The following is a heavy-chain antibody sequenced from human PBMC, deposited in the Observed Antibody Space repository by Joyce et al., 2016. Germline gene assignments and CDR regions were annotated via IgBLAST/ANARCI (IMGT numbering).Heavy chain of an antibody. Sequence: QVLLVPSGATVKRPGSSLRVSCKSSGGAFSNFTVNWVRHAPGQRLEWMGGIIPFVGAAKYAEHFQGRVTLTADLSTRTAYMELSSLTSADTAVYYCARGGTSSDHYFFYTLDVWGPGTTVIVSS. J-gene: IGHJ6*02. D-gene: IGHD1-14*01. V-gene: IGHV1-69*12. CDR3: ARGGTSSDHYFFYTLDV. CDR2: IIPFVGAA. CDR1: GGAFSNFT.